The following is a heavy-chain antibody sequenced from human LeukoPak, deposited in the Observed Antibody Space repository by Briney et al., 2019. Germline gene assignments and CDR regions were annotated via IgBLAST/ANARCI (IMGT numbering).Heavy chain of an antibody. J-gene: IGHJ6*03. D-gene: IGHD3-10*01. V-gene: IGHV4-4*07. CDR3: ARAPINYYGSGSYFYYYYMDV. CDR1: GGSISSDY. Sequence: SETLSLTCTVSGGSISSDYWSWIRQPAGKGLEWIGRIYTSGSTNYNPSLKSRVTMSVDTSKNQFSLKLSSVTAADTAVYYCARAPINYYGSGSYFYYYYMDVWGKGTTVTVSS. CDR2: IYTSGST.